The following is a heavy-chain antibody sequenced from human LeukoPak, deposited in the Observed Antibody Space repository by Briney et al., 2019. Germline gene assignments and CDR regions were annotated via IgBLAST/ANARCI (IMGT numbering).Heavy chain of an antibody. Sequence: GGSLRLPCAASGFTFSSYGMQWVRQAPGKGLEWVATISYDGSNKYYADSVKGRLTISRDNSKNTLYLQMNSLRAEDTAVYYCAKERLRWQSPTDYWGQGTLVTVSS. J-gene: IGHJ4*02. CDR1: GFTFSSYG. V-gene: IGHV3-30*18. CDR2: ISYDGSNK. CDR3: AKERLRWQSPTDY. D-gene: IGHD6-13*01.